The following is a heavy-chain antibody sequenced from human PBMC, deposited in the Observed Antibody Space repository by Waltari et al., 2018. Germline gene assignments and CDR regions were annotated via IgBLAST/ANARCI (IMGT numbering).Heavy chain of an antibody. D-gene: IGHD7-27*01. CDR3: ARQPNWVFDY. Sequence: QVQLQESGPGLVKPSETLSLTCAVSGYSISSGYYWGWIRQPPGKGLEWIGSIYHSGSPYYNPSLKSRVTISVDTSKNQFSLKLSSVTAADTAVYYCARQPNWVFDYWGQGILVTVSS. CDR2: IYHSGSP. CDR1: GYSISSGYY. J-gene: IGHJ4*02. V-gene: IGHV4-38-2*01.